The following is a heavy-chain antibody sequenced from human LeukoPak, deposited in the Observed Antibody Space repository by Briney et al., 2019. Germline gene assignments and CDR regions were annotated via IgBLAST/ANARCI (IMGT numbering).Heavy chain of an antibody. CDR1: GYTFTSYG. D-gene: IGHD3-22*01. CDR3: ARVPGDTMIVVDPAGPRFDP. V-gene: IGHV1-69*13. CDR2: IIPIFGTA. Sequence: SVKVSCKASGYTFTSYGISWVRQAPGQGLEWMGGIIPIFGTANYAQKFQGRVTITADESTSTAYMELSGLRSEDTAVYYCARVPGDTMIVVDPAGPRFDPWGQGTLVTVSS. J-gene: IGHJ5*02.